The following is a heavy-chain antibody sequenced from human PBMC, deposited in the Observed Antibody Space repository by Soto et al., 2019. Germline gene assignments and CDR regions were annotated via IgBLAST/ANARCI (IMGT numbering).Heavy chain of an antibody. V-gene: IGHV3-30*18. CDR2: ISYDGSNK. Sequence: SLRLSCAASGFTFSSYGMHWVRQAPGKGLEWVAVISYDGSNKYYADSVKGRFTISRDNSKNTLYLQMNSLRAEDTAVYYCAKDLSRGYSGYDYYYGMDVWGQGTTVTVSS. CDR1: GFTFSSYG. D-gene: IGHD5-12*01. J-gene: IGHJ6*02. CDR3: AKDLSRGYSGYDYYYGMDV.